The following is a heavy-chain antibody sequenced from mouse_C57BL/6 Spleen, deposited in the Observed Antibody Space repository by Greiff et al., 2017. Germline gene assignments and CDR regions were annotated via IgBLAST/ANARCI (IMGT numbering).Heavy chain of an antibody. V-gene: IGHV5-6*01. J-gene: IGHJ2*01. D-gene: IGHD1-1*01. CDR1: GFTFSSYG. CDR3: ATVADY. Sequence: EVQLVESGGDLVKPGGSLKLSCAASGFTFSSYGMSWVRQTPDKRLEWVATISSGGSYTYYPDSVKGRFTISRDNAKNTLSLQMSSLTSEDTAMXYCATVADYWGQGITLPVSS. CDR2: ISSGGSYT.